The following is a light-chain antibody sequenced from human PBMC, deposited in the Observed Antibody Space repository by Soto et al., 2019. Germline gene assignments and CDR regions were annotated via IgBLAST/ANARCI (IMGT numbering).Light chain of an antibody. Sequence: EIVLTQSPGTLSLSPGERATLSCRASQSINSRFLAWYQQKPGQAPRLLIHGASSRATGIPDRFSGSGSGTDFTLTISRLEPEDLAVYYCQQYGSSPLTFGGGTKVEIK. V-gene: IGKV3-20*01. CDR3: QQYGSSPLT. CDR1: QSINSRF. CDR2: GAS. J-gene: IGKJ4*01.